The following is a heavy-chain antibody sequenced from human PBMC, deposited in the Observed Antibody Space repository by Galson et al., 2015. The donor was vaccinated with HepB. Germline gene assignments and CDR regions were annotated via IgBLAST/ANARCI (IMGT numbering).Heavy chain of an antibody. D-gene: IGHD3-22*01. CDR1: GGSISSYY. CDR2: IYYSGST. CDR3: ARRDSSGYYRDAFDI. Sequence: LSLTCTVSGGSISSYYWSWIRQPPGKGLEWIGYIYYSGSTNYNPSLKSRVTISVDTSKNQFSLKLSSVTAADTAVYYCARRDSSGYYRDAFDIWGQGTMVTVSS. J-gene: IGHJ3*02. V-gene: IGHV4-59*08.